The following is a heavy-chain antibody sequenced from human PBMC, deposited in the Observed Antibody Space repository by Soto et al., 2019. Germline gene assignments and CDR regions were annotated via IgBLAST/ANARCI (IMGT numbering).Heavy chain of an antibody. V-gene: IGHV1-8*01. CDR1: GYTFTSYD. D-gene: IGHD1-7*01. J-gene: IGHJ6*02. CDR2: IDPDDGKT. Sequence: ASVKVSCKASGYTFTSYDINWVRQATGQGLEWMGGIDPDDGKTIYAQKFQGRVTMTEDTSTNTAYMELSSLRSEDTAVYYCATISGTTDYYYYGMDVWGQGTTVTVSS. CDR3: ATISGTTDYYYYGMDV.